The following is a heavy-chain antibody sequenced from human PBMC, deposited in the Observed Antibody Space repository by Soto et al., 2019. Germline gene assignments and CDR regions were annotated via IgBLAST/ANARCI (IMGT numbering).Heavy chain of an antibody. CDR2: ISSSGSTI. V-gene: IGHV3-48*03. CDR1: GFTFSSYE. J-gene: IGHJ6*02. Sequence: AGGSLRLSCAASGFTFSSYEMNWVRQAPGKGLEWVSYISSSGSTIYYADSVKGRFTISRDNAKNSLYLQMNSLRAEDTAVYYCARVMAVAGTVSLYYYYYGMDVWGQGTTVTVSS. D-gene: IGHD6-19*01. CDR3: ARVMAVAGTVSLYYYYYGMDV.